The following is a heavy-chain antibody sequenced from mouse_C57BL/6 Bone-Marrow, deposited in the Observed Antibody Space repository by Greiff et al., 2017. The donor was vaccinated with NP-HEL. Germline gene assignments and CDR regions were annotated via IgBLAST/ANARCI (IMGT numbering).Heavy chain of an antibody. CDR2: ISNGGGST. CDR1: GFTFSDYY. Sequence: EVMLVESGGGLVQPGGSLKLSCAASGFTFSDYYMYWVRQTPEKRLEWVAYISNGGGSTYYPDTVKGRFTISRDNAKNTLYLQMSRLKSEDTAMYYCARHGSSPFDYWGQGTTLTVSS. D-gene: IGHD1-1*01. V-gene: IGHV5-12*01. J-gene: IGHJ2*01. CDR3: ARHGSSPFDY.